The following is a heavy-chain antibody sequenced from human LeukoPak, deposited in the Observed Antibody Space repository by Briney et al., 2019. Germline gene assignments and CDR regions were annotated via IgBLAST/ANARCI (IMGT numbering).Heavy chain of an antibody. CDR2: ISYDGSDK. CDR1: GFTFSSYG. CDR3: AKEIYYDSSAFIDY. Sequence: PGGSLRLPCAASGFTFSSYGIHWVRQAPGKGLEWVAVISYDGSDKYYADSVKGRFTISRDNAKNTLYLQMSSLRAEDTAVYYCAKEIYYDSSAFIDYWGQGTLVTVSS. D-gene: IGHD3-22*01. V-gene: IGHV3-30*18. J-gene: IGHJ4*02.